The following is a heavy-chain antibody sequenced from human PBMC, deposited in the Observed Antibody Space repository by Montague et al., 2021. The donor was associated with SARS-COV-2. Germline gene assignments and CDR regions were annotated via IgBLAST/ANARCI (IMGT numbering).Heavy chain of an antibody. CDR1: GGSISGHY. Sequence: SETLSLTCSVSGGSISGHYWSWIRQPPGMGLEWIGNFDHSGDTKYNPSLKSRATISVDTSKNQFALRLHSVAAADTAVYYCAREFRIELWQTNWYFGLWGRGTLVTVSS. CDR3: AREFRIELWQTNWYFGL. J-gene: IGHJ2*01. CDR2: FDHSGDT. V-gene: IGHV4-59*11. D-gene: IGHD3-16*01.